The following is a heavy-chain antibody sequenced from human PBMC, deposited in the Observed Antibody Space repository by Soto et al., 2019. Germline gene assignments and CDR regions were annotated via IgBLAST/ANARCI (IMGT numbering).Heavy chain of an antibody. V-gene: IGHV3-7*01. CDR1: GFSFNNYW. CDR3: ARTVSGNPPL. Sequence: EVQLVESGGGLVQPGGSLRLSCAGSGFSFNNYWMTWVRQSPGKGLEWVASITEDESEKHYADSVKGRFAISRDNAKNSLYLQMNSLRAEDTALYYCARTVSGNPPLWGQGTLVTVSS. J-gene: IGHJ4*02. CDR2: ITEDESEK.